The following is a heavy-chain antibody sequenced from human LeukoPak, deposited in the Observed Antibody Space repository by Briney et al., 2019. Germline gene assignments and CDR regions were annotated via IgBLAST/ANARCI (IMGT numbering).Heavy chain of an antibody. CDR2: IYTSGST. CDR3: ASVVPAAMFNSWFDP. V-gene: IGHV4-4*07. D-gene: IGHD2-2*01. J-gene: IGHJ5*02. Sequence: KPSETLSLTCTVSGGSISSYYWSWIRQPAGKGLEWIGRIYTSGSTNYNPSLKSRVTISVDTSKNQFSLKLSSVTAADTAVYYCASVVPAAMFNSWFDPWGQGTLVTVSS. CDR1: GGSISSYY.